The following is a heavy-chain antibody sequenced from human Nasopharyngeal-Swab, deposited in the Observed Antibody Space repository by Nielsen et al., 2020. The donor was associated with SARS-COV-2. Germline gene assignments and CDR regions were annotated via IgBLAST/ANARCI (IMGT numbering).Heavy chain of an antibody. D-gene: IGHD1-1*01. Sequence: GESLKISCAASGFTFSSYSMNWVRQAPGKGLEWVSSISSSSSYIYYADSVKGRFTISRDNAKNSLYLQMNSLRAEDTAVFYCARDLETEPDWGQGTLVTVSS. CDR2: ISSSSSYI. V-gene: IGHV3-21*01. CDR1: GFTFSSYS. J-gene: IGHJ4*02. CDR3: ARDLETEPD.